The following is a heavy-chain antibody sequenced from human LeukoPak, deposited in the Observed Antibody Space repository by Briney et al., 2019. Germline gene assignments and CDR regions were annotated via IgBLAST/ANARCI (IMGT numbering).Heavy chain of an antibody. V-gene: IGHV4-39*01. J-gene: IGHJ5*02. CDR2: IYYSGST. CDR3: ASTTTVRGVIHWFDP. Sequence: SQTLSLTCTVSGRSISSSSYYWGWIRQPPGKGLEWVGRIYYSGSTYYNPSLKSRVTISVDTSKNQFSLKLSSVTAADTAVYYCASTTTVRGVIHWFDPWGQGTLVTVSS. D-gene: IGHD3-10*01. CDR1: GRSISSSSYY.